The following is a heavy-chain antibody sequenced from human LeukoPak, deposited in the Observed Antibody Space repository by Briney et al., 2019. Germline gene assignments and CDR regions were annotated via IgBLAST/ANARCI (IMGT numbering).Heavy chain of an antibody. CDR1: GYTFTTYD. V-gene: IGHV1-8*01. CDR2: INPNSGNT. J-gene: IGHJ4*02. D-gene: IGHD3-10*01. Sequence: ASVKVSCKASGYTFTTYDIIWVRQATGQGLEWMGWINPNSGNTGYAQKFQGRVTMTRNTSMSTAYMELNSLRSEDTAVYYCARANYYGSGKKDLDYWGQGTLVTVSS. CDR3: ARANYYGSGKKDLDY.